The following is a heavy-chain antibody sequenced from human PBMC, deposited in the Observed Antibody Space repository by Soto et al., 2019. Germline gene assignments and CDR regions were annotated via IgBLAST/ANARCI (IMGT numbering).Heavy chain of an antibody. CDR3: AKAEELGATDPIYFDY. V-gene: IGHV3-30*18. CDR2: ISYDGSNK. D-gene: IGHD1-26*01. CDR1: GFTFSSYG. J-gene: IGHJ4*02. Sequence: PGGSLRLSCAASGFTFSSYGMHWVRQAPGKGLEWVAVISYDGSNKYYADSVKGRFTISRDNSKNTLYLQMNSLRAEDTAVYYCAKAEELGATDPIYFDYWGQGTLVTVSS.